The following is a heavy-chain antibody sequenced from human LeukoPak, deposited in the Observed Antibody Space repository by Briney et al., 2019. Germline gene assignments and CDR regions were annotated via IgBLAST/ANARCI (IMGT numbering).Heavy chain of an antibody. Sequence: GGSLRLSCAASGFTVSNNYMSWVRQAPGKGLEYVSAISSNGGSTYYAGSVKGRFTISRDNSKNTLSLQMSSLRPEDTAVYYCVKLPYSDTSAYYVDYWGQGTLVTVSS. V-gene: IGHV3-64D*06. CDR2: ISSNGGST. CDR1: GFTVSNNY. D-gene: IGHD3-22*01. CDR3: VKLPYSDTSAYYVDY. J-gene: IGHJ4*02.